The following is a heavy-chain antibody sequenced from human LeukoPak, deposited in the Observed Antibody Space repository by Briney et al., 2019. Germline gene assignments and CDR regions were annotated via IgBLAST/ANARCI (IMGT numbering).Heavy chain of an antibody. CDR3: ARYYYDSSGYFTSYFDY. CDR1: GGSFSGYY. J-gene: IGHJ4*02. V-gene: IGHV4-34*01. D-gene: IGHD3-22*01. Sequence: SETLSLTCAVYGGSFSGYYWSWIRQPPGKGLEWIGEINHSGSTNYNPSLKSRVTISVDTSKNQFSLKLSSVTAADTAVYYCARYYYDSSGYFTSYFDYWGQGTLVTVSS. CDR2: INHSGST.